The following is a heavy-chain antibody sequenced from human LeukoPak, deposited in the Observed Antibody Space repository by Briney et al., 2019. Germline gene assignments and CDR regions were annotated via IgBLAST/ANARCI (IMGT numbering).Heavy chain of an antibody. V-gene: IGHV3-30-3*01. Sequence: GRSLRLSCAASGFTFSSYAMHWVRQAPGKGLEWVAVISYDGSNKYYADSVKGRFTISRENSKNTLYLQMNSLRAEDTAVYYCASGITGTRGALWPHAFDIWGQGTMVTVSS. D-gene: IGHD1-7*01. J-gene: IGHJ3*02. CDR3: ASGITGTRGALWPHAFDI. CDR2: ISYDGSNK. CDR1: GFTFSSYA.